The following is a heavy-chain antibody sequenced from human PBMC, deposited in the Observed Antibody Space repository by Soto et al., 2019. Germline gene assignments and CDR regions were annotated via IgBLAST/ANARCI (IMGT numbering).Heavy chain of an antibody. J-gene: IGHJ4*02. V-gene: IGHV3-9*01. CDR2: ISWNSGSI. CDR3: AKDMAIRGIAAAILEY. D-gene: IGHD6-13*01. Sequence: GGSLRLSCAASGFTFDDYAMHWVRQAPGKGLEWVSGISWNSGSIGYADSVKGRFTISRDNAKNSLYLQMNSLRAEDTALYYCAKDMAIRGIAAAILEYWGQGTLVTVSS. CDR1: GFTFDDYA.